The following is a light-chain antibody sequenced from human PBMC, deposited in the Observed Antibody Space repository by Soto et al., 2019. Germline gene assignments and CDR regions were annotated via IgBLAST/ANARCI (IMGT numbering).Light chain of an antibody. CDR1: SSNIGANYD. J-gene: IGLJ2*01. CDR2: ANT. Sequence: QSVLTQPPSVSGAPGQRVTISCTGSSSNIGANYDVHWYHHLPGTAPKLLIYANTNRPSGVSDRFSGSKSGTSASLAITGLQAEDEGDFYCQSYDGSLNSVIFGGGTNLTVL. V-gene: IGLV1-40*01. CDR3: QSYDGSLNSVI.